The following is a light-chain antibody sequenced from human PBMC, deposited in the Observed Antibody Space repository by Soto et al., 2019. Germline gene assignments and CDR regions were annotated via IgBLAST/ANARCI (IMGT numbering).Light chain of an antibody. Sequence: ESVLTQSPCTLSFSPWERSTRSCMGSHSVSSSYLAWYQQKPGQAPRLLIYGASSRATGIPDRFSGSGSGTDFTLTISRLEPEDFAVYYCQQYGSSPWTFGQGTKVDIK. CDR2: GAS. J-gene: IGKJ1*01. CDR3: QQYGSSPWT. V-gene: IGKV3-20*01. CDR1: HSVSSSY.